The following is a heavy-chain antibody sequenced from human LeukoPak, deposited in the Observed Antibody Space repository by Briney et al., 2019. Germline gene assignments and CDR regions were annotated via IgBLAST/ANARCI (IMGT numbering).Heavy chain of an antibody. CDR3: AKHRAFGVVQAYAFDI. J-gene: IGHJ3*02. V-gene: IGHV3-30*02. D-gene: IGHD3-3*01. CDR2: IRYDGSNK. CDR1: GFTFSSYG. Sequence: PGGSLRLSCAASGFTFSSYGMHWVRQAPGKGLEWVAFIRYDGSNKYYADSVKGRFTISRDNSKNTLYLQMNSLRAEDTAVYYCAKHRAFGVVQAYAFDIWGQGTMVTVSS.